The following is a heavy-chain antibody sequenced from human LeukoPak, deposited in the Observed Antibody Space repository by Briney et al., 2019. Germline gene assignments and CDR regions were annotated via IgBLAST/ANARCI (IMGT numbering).Heavy chain of an antibody. D-gene: IGHD6-19*01. CDR2: IYSGGFT. CDR1: GFTVSSNY. Sequence: GGSLRLSCAASGFTVSSNYMSWVRQAPGKGLEWVSVIYSGGFTNYADSVKGRFTISRDSSRNTLYLQMNSLRAEDTAVYYCAKGIAVAGTLLTPPDCWGQGTLVTVSS. J-gene: IGHJ4*02. CDR3: AKGIAVAGTLLTPPDC. V-gene: IGHV3-66*01.